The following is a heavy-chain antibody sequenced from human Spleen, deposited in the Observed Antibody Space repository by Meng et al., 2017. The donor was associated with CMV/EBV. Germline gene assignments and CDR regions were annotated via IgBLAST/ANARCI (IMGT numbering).Heavy chain of an antibody. Sequence: GESLKISCAASGFIFGSYGMHWVRQVPGKGLEWVASIQYDGRIEYHADSVKGRFTISRDNFRTTLYLQMNSLRPEDTAVYYCAKDINYYGSGISSNWFDPWGQGTLVTVSS. CDR2: IQYDGRIE. J-gene: IGHJ5*02. CDR3: AKDINYYGSGISSNWFDP. D-gene: IGHD3-10*01. CDR1: GFIFGSYG. V-gene: IGHV3-30*02.